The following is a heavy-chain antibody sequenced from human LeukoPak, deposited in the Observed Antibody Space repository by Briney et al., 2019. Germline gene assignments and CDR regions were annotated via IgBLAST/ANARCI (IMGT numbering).Heavy chain of an antibody. J-gene: IGHJ4*02. CDR2: IDSTSTYI. D-gene: IGHD1-26*01. Sequence: PGGSLRLSCAASRFTFSTYSMNWVRQAPGKGLEWVSSIDSTSTYIYYADSVKGRFTISRDNAKNSLYLQMDSLRAEDTAVYYCARDSLVGSTTRDFDYWGQGTLVTVSS. V-gene: IGHV3-21*04. CDR1: RFTFSTYS. CDR3: ARDSLVGSTTRDFDY.